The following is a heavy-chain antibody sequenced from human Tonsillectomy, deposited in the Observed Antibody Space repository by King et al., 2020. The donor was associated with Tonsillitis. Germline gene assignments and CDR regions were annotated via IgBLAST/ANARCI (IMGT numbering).Heavy chain of an antibody. CDR2: IYYSGST. Sequence: VQLQESGPGLVKPSETLSLTCTVSGGSVSSGSYYWSWIRQPPGKGLEWIGYIYYSGSTNYSPSLKSRVTISVDTSKNQFSLKLSSVTAADTAVYYCATRPLTYNFDDWGQGTLVTVSS. CDR1: GGSVSSGSYY. D-gene: IGHD3-9*01. V-gene: IGHV4-61*01. J-gene: IGHJ4*02. CDR3: ATRPLTYNFDD.